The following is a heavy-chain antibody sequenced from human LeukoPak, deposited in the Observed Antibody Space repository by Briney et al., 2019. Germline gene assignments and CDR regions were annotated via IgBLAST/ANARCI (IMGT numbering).Heavy chain of an antibody. D-gene: IGHD4-17*01. J-gene: IGHJ3*02. CDR1: GASISIHY. CDR3: ARDLVTVTKGFDI. CDR2: VYDSGSA. V-gene: IGHV4-4*07. Sequence: SETLSLTCSVSGASISIHYWSWIRQPAGKGLEWIGRVYDSGSAHYNPSLKSRVPISIATSKNQFSLKLSSVTAADTAVYYCARDLVTVTKGFDIWGQGTMVSVSS.